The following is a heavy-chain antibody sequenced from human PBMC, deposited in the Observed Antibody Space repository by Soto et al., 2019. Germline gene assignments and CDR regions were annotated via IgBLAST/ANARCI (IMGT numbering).Heavy chain of an antibody. CDR1: GGSISSGGFY. D-gene: IGHD5-18*01. CDR2: IYYSGSTYSGST. CDR3: ARAGYTYGLDL. J-gene: IGHJ4*02. V-gene: IGHV4-31*03. Sequence: TLSLTCTVSGGSISSGGFYWNWIRQRPGKGLEWIAYIYYSGSTYSGSTYYNPALKSRVTISVDTSDYQFSLRVSSVTAADTAVYYCARAGYTYGLDLWGQGALVT.